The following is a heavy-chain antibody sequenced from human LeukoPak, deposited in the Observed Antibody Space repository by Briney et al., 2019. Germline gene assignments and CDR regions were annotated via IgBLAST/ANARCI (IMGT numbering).Heavy chain of an antibody. V-gene: IGHV4-39*07. Sequence: SETLSLTCTVSGGSIRTYSYYWGWLRPPPGTGLEGIDSIYYTGTSYYTPSLKSRVTISLDTSKNQFSLKLSSVTAADTAVYYCARIVDDFYYYMDVWGKGTTVTVSS. CDR3: ARIVDDFYYYMDV. D-gene: IGHD1-26*01. CDR1: GGSIRTYSYY. J-gene: IGHJ6*03. CDR2: IYYTGTS.